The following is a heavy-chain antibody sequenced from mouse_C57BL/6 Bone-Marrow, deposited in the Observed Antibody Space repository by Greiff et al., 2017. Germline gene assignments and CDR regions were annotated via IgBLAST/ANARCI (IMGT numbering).Heavy chain of an antibody. J-gene: IGHJ3*01. V-gene: IGHV14-4*01. Sequence: EVMLQQSGAELVRPGASVKLSCTASGFNIKDDYMHWVKQRPEQGLEWIGWIDPENGDTEYASKFQGKATITADTSSNTAYLQLSSLTSEDTAVYYCTTGDYDGFAYWGQGTLVTVSA. D-gene: IGHD2-4*01. CDR1: GFNIKDDY. CDR2: IDPENGDT. CDR3: TTGDYDGFAY.